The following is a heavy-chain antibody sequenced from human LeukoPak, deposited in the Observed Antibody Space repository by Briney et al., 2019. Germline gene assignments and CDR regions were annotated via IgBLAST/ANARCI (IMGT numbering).Heavy chain of an antibody. CDR2: ISGSGGST. V-gene: IGHV3-23*01. Sequence: GGSLRLSCAASGFTFSSYAMSWVRQAPGKGLEWVSAISGSGGSTYYADSVKGRLTISRDNSKNTLYLQMNSLRAEDTAVYYCERDRYYYDSSGPGWFDPWGQGTLVTVSS. J-gene: IGHJ5*02. CDR3: ERDRYYYDSSGPGWFDP. D-gene: IGHD3-22*01. CDR1: GFTFSSYA.